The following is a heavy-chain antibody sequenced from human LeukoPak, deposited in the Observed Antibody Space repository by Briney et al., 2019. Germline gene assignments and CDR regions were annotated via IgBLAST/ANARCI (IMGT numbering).Heavy chain of an antibody. J-gene: IGHJ4*02. V-gene: IGHV4-4*09. Sequence: SETLSLTFTVSRGSISGSIRSYYWSWLRQPPGKGLEWIGYISSSGSVNDNPSLRSRVTISVDTSKNQFFLSLSSVSAADTAVYYCARIPLGYSGAYYFDYWGQGTLVTVSP. CDR3: ARIPLGYSGAYYFDY. CDR2: ISSSGSV. D-gene: IGHD5-12*01. CDR1: RGSISGSIRSYY.